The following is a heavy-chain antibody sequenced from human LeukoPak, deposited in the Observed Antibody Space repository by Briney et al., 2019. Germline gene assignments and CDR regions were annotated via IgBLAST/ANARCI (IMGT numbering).Heavy chain of an antibody. CDR2: IHPSGST. D-gene: IGHD2-15*01. V-gene: IGHV4-61*02. CDR1: GDSTSSGTYY. CDR3: ARAVVWLPFDY. Sequence: SQTLSLTCTASGDSTSSGTYYWSWIRQPAGQGLEWIGRIHPSGSTNYNPSLKSRVTISVDTSKNQFSLKLGSVTAADTAVYYCARAVVWLPFDYWGQGTLVTVSS. J-gene: IGHJ4*02.